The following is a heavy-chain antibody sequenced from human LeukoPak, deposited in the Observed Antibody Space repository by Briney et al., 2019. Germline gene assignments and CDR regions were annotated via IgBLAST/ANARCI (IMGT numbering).Heavy chain of an antibody. CDR1: GASISGGNYH. J-gene: IGHJ3*02. Sequence: PSQTLSLTCSVSGASISGGNYHWSWIRQPAGKGLEWIGRIYSSGATNYNPSFKRRATISEDTSKNQFSLKLTSVTAADTAVYYCTRDLTQYYDVWSGSHGFDIWGQGTMVIVSS. CDR3: TRDLTQYYDVWSGSHGFDI. V-gene: IGHV4-61*02. D-gene: IGHD3-3*01. CDR2: IYSSGAT.